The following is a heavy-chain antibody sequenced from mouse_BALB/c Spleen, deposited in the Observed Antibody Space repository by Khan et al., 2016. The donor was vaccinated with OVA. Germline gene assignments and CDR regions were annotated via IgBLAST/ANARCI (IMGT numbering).Heavy chain of an antibody. J-gene: IGHJ3*01. CDR1: GYSFTGYY. CDR2: VNPNNGGT. CDR3: GRISIITVEGFAD. Sequence: VQLQQSGPDLVKPGASVKISCKTSGYSFTGYYIHWVKQSQGKSLEWIGRVNPNNGGTTYNQKFKGKAILTVEKSSSTAYMEIRILTSEDSAVYYCGRISIITVEGFADWGQGTLVTVSA. V-gene: IGHV1-18*01. D-gene: IGHD1-1*01.